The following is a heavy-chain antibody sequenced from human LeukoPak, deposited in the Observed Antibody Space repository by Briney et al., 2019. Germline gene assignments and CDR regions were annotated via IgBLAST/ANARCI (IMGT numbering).Heavy chain of an antibody. V-gene: IGHV4-34*01. CDR3: ARGTLRYFDWLLFSYFDY. D-gene: IGHD3-9*01. CDR1: GGSFSGYY. Sequence: SETLSLTCAVYGGSFSGYYWSWIRQPPGKGLEWIGEINHSGSTNYNPSLKSRVTISVDTSKNQFSLKLSSVTAADTAVYYCARGTLRYFDWLLFSYFDYWGQGTLVTVSS. J-gene: IGHJ4*02. CDR2: INHSGST.